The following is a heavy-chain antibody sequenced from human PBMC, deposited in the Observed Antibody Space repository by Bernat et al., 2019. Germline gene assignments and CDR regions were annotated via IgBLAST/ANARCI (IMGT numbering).Heavy chain of an antibody. Sequence: EVQLGESGGGLVQPGGSLRLSCAASGFSFSGYWMAWVRQTPGKGLEWVANIKQDASAKYYGDSVRGRFTTSRDNAKSSLYLQMNSLRAEDTAVYYCARDFHASGSYDYWGQGTLVTVSS. D-gene: IGHD3-10*01. CDR2: IKQDASAK. V-gene: IGHV3-7*04. CDR3: ARDFHASGSYDY. CDR1: GFSFSGYW. J-gene: IGHJ4*02.